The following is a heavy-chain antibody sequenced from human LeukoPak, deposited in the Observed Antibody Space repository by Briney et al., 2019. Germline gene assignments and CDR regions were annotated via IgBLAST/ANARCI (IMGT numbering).Heavy chain of an antibody. CDR1: GGSFSGSY. CDR2: INHSGST. J-gene: IGHJ4*02. V-gene: IGHV4-34*01. CDR3: ARDGPVSYFDY. Sequence: ASETLSLTCAVYGGSFSGSYWSWIRQPPGKGLEWIGEINHSGSTNYNPSLKSRVTMSVDTSKNEFSLKLSSVTAADTAVYYCARDGPVSYFDYWGQGTLVTVSS.